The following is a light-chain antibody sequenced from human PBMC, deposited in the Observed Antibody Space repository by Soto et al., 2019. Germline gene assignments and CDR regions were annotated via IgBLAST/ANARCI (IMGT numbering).Light chain of an antibody. CDR1: QSISSN. V-gene: IGKV3-15*01. CDR2: RTS. J-gene: IGKJ5*01. CDR3: QQYAASPIT. Sequence: IVMTQTPATLSVSPGERATLSCRASQSISSNLAWYQQKPGQAPRLLMFRTSSGATGFPARFSGSGSGTECNLTISSLQSEDFGVFYCQQYAASPITLGQGTRLEIK.